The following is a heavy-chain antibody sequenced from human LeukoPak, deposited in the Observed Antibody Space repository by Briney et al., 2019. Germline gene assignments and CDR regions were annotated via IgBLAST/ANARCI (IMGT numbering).Heavy chain of an antibody. V-gene: IGHV3-74*01. CDR2: INSDGSTT. D-gene: IGHD3-10*01. J-gene: IGHJ4*02. Sequence: AGSLTLSCAASGFTFSSYWMHWVRHAPGKGLVWVSRINSDGSTTSYAYSVKGRFTISRDNAKTTLYLQMNSVRAEDTAVYYCARAGGGFDYGVRGTVATVSA. CDR1: GFTFSSYW. CDR3: ARAGGGFDY.